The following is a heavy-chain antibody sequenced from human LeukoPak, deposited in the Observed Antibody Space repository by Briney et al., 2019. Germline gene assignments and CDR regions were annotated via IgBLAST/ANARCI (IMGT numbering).Heavy chain of an antibody. CDR3: AKEWRDLVVVAAVGMDV. CDR1: GFTVSSNY. CDR2: IYSGGST. D-gene: IGHD2-15*01. J-gene: IGHJ6*02. V-gene: IGHV3-66*01. Sequence: PGGSLRLSCAASGFTVSSNYMSWVRQAPGKGLEWVSVIYSGGSTYYADSVKGRFTISRDNSKNTLYLQMNSLRAEDTAVYYCAKEWRDLVVVAAVGMDVWGQGTTVTVSS.